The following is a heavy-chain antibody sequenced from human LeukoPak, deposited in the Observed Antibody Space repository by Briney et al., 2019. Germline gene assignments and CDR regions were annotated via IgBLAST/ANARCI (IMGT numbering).Heavy chain of an antibody. V-gene: IGHV1-69*05. CDR1: GGTFSSYA. CDR3: GKGKAGGVDYYYYMDV. Sequence: SVKVSCKASGGTFSSYAISWVRQAPGQGLEWMGGIIPIFGTASYAQKFQGRVTITTDESTSTAYMELSSLRSGDTAVYYLGKGKAGGVDYYYYMDVWGKGTTVTVSS. D-gene: IGHD3-16*01. CDR2: IIPIFGTA. J-gene: IGHJ6*03.